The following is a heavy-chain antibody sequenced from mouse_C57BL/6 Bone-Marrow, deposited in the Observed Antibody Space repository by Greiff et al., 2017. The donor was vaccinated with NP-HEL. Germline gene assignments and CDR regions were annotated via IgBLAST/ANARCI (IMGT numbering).Heavy chain of an antibody. J-gene: IGHJ2*01. D-gene: IGHD1-1*02. CDR1: GYTFTDYN. CDR2: INPNNGGT. V-gene: IGHV1-22*01. CDR3: ARKGYYPDY. Sequence: EVKLMESGPELVKPGASVKMSCKASGYTFTDYNMHWVKQSHGKSLEWIGYINPNNGGTSYNQKFKGKATLTVNKSSSTAYMELRSLTSEDSAVYYCARKGYYPDYWGQGTTLTVSS.